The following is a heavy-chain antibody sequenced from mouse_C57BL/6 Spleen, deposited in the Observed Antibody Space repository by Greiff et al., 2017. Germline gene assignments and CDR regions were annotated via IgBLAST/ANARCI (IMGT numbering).Heavy chain of an antibody. V-gene: IGHV5-17*01. CDR2: ISSGSSTL. J-gene: IGHJ2*01. Sequence: EVKLVESGGGLVKPGGSLKLSCAASGFTFSDYGMNWVRQAPEKGLEWVAYISSGSSTLYYADTVKCRFTISRDNAKNTLFLQMTSLRSEDTAMYYCARTDCYFDHFDYWGQGTTLTVSS. CDR1: GFTFSDYG. D-gene: IGHD2-3*01. CDR3: ARTDCYFDHFDY.